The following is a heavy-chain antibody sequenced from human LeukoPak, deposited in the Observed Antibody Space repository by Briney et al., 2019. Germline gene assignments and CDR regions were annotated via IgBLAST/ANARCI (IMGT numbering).Heavy chain of an antibody. D-gene: IGHD5-18*01. J-gene: IGHJ4*02. V-gene: IGHV3-33*01. CDR2: SWYDGSNK. CDR1: GFSFSSYG. CDR3: ARDSGAAMTYFDH. Sequence: GRSLRLSCAASGFSFSSYGMHWVRQAPGKGLEWVAVSWYDGSNKYYADSVKGRFTISRDNSKNRLYLQMNSLRAEDTAVYYCARDSGAAMTYFDHWGQGTLVTVSS.